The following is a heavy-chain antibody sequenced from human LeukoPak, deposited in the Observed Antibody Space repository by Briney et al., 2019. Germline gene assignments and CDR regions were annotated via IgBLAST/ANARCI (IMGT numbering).Heavy chain of an antibody. CDR2: NYSGGST. Sequence: GGSLRLSCTVSGFTVSSDSMSWVPQAPGKGLEWVSFNYSGGSTHYSDSVKGRFTISSDNSKNTLYLQMNSLRAEDTAVYYCARRAGAYSHPYDYWGQGTLVTVSS. D-gene: IGHD4/OR15-4a*01. J-gene: IGHJ4*02. CDR1: GFTVSSDS. V-gene: IGHV3-53*01. CDR3: ARRAGAYSHPYDY.